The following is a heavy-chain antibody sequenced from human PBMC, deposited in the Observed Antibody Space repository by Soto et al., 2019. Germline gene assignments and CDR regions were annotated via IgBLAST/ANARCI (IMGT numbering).Heavy chain of an antibody. V-gene: IGHV3-74*01. Sequence: EVQLVESGGGLVQPGGSLRLSCAASGFTFNNYWMHWVRQAPGKGLVWVSRISSDGITTNYADSMKGRFTISRDNAKNTLYLQMNSLRAEDTAVYYCASRPGYSYAYGYWGQGTLVTVSS. CDR1: GFTFNNYW. J-gene: IGHJ4*02. CDR3: ASRPGYSYAYGY. CDR2: ISSDGITT. D-gene: IGHD5-18*01.